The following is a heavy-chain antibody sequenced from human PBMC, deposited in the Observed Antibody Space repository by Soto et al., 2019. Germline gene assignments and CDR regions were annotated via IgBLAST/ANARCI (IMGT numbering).Heavy chain of an antibody. V-gene: IGHV4-31*03. D-gene: IGHD3-10*01. CDR2: IYYTGST. CDR3: ARDPAPFGIGDGDFDI. CDR1: GGSISSGGYY. J-gene: IGHJ3*02. Sequence: QVQLQESGPGLVKPSQTLSLTCTVSGGSISSGGYYWSWIRQHTGKGLEWIGYIYYTGSTYFTPSLQSRGHRSVGKYKKQFSLKLSSVTAADTAVYYCARDPAPFGIGDGDFDIWGQGTMVTGS.